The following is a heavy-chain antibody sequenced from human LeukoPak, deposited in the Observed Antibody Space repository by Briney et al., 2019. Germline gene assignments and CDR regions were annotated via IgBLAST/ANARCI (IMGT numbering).Heavy chain of an antibody. CDR1: GGTFRNSI. Sequence: ASVKVSCKASGGTFRNSIITWVRQAPGHGLEWMGGITPIFGTTNYAQRFQGRVTITADKSTTTAYMELTSLRSEDTAVYYCARGTYSAYDLGSYLDVWGKGTTVIVSS. CDR3: ARGTYSAYDLGSYLDV. D-gene: IGHD5-12*01. V-gene: IGHV1-69*06. J-gene: IGHJ6*03. CDR2: ITPIFGTT.